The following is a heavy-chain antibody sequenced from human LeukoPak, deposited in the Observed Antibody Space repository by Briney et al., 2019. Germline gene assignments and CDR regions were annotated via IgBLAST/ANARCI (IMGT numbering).Heavy chain of an antibody. CDR1: GGSFSGYY. CDR3: ARRVGATTRYNWFDP. V-gene: IGHV4-34*01. CDR2: INYSGST. J-gene: IGHJ5*02. Sequence: KTSETLSLTCAVYGGSFSGYYWSWIRQPPGKGLEWIGEINYSGSTNYNPSLKSRVTISVDTSKNQFSLKLTSVTAADTAVYYCARRVGATTRYNWFDPWGQGTLVTVSS. D-gene: IGHD1-26*01.